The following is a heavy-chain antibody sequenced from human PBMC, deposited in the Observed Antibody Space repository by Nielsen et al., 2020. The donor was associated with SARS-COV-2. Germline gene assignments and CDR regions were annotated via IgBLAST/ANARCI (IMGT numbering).Heavy chain of an antibody. CDR2: INPNSGGA. CDR3: ARDPSIVVVPAAMSYYYYYMDV. Sequence: ASVKVSCKASGYTFTGYYVHWVRQAPGQGLEWMGWINPNSGGANYAQKFQGRVTMTRDTSISTAYMELSRLRSDDTAVYYCARDPSIVVVPAAMSYYYYYMDVWGKGTTVTVSS. J-gene: IGHJ6*03. CDR1: GYTFTGYY. D-gene: IGHD2-2*01. V-gene: IGHV1-2*02.